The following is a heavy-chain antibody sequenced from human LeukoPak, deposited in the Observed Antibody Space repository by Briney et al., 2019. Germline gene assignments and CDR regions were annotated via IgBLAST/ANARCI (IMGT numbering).Heavy chain of an antibody. V-gene: IGHV3-53*01. CDR2: IHSGGKT. Sequence: GGSLRLSCAASGFTFSSYSMNWVRQAPGKGLEWVSVIHSGGKTYYADSVKGRFSISRDNSKNTLYLQMNSLRAQDTAVYYCTRDLNSGGSCWGQGALVTVSS. D-gene: IGHD2-15*01. J-gene: IGHJ4*02. CDR3: TRDLNSGGSC. CDR1: GFTFSSYS.